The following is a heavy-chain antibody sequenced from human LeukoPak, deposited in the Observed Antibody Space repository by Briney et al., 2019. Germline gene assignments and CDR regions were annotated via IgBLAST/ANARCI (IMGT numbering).Heavy chain of an antibody. CDR3: ARSLDYYDSSPRDY. V-gene: IGHV4-59*12. CDR2: IYYSGST. CDR1: GGSISSYY. J-gene: IGHJ4*02. Sequence: SETLSLTCTVSGGSISSYYWSWIRQPPGKGLEWIGYIYYSGSTNYNPSLKSRVTISVDTSKNQFSLKLSSVTAADTAVYYCARSLDYYDSSPRDYWGQGTLVTVSS. D-gene: IGHD3-22*01.